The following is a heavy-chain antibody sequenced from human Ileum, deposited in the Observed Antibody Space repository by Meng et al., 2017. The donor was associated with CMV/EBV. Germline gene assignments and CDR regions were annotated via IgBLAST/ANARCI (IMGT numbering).Heavy chain of an antibody. CDR1: GFTFNTFD. CDR3: ARGLYGPDY. V-gene: IGHV3-74*01. J-gene: IGHJ4*02. CDR2: INNDGGNT. Sequence: GESLKISCAASGFTFNTFDMSWVRQGPGKGLEWVSRINNDGGNTVYADSVKGRFTFSRDNAKNTLYLQMNSLRAEDTAVYYCARGLYGPDYWGQGTLVTVSS. D-gene: IGHD4-17*01.